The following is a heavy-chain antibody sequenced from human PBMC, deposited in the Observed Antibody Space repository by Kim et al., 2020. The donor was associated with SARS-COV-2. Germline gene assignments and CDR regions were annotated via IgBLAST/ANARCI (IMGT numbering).Heavy chain of an antibody. D-gene: IGHD2-15*01. J-gene: IGHJ6*02. V-gene: IGHV3-9*01. Sequence: GGSLRLSCAASGFTFDDYAMHWVRQAQGKGLEWVSGISWNSGSIGYADSVKGRFTISRDNAKNSLYLQMNSLRAEDTASYYCAKDRASGGQGRLDVWGQG. CDR3: AKDRASGGQGRLDV. CDR2: ISWNSGSI. CDR1: GFTFDDYA.